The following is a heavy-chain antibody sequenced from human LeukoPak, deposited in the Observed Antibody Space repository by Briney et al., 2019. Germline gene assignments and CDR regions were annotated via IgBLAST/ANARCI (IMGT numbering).Heavy chain of an antibody. D-gene: IGHD3-22*01. V-gene: IGHV3-74*01. J-gene: IGHJ4*02. CDR2: IDSDGSST. CDR1: GFTFSGYW. Sequence: PGGSLRLSCAASGFTFSGYWMHWVRQAPGKGLVWVSHIDSDGSSTNYADSVKGRFTISRDNAKNTLYLQMNSLRAEDTAVYYCARGSSDYSFPLFDYWGQGKLVTVSS. CDR3: ARGSSDYSFPLFDY.